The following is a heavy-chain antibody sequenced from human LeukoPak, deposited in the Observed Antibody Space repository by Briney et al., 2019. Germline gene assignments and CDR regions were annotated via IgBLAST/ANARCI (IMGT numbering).Heavy chain of an antibody. J-gene: IGHJ4*02. Sequence: SETLSLTCTVSGGSISSYYWSWIRQPPGKGLEWIGYIYYSGSTNYNLSLKSRVTISVDTSKNQFSLKLSSVTAADTAVYYCARHGVDYGEEINFDYWGQGTLVTVSS. V-gene: IGHV4-59*08. CDR3: ARHGVDYGEEINFDY. CDR1: GGSISSYY. D-gene: IGHD4-17*01. CDR2: IYYSGST.